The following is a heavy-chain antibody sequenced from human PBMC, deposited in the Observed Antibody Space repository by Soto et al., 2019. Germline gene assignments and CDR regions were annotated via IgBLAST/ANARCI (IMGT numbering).Heavy chain of an antibody. D-gene: IGHD1-1*01. J-gene: IGHJ6*03. Sequence: ASVKVSCKASGYTFTSYDINWVRQATGQGLEWMGWMNPNSGNTGYAQKFQGRVTMTRNTSISTAYMELSSLRSEDTAVYYCARGTDRNPRTKRRAYYYYYMDVWGKGTTVTVSS. CDR3: ARGTDRNPRTKRRAYYYYYMDV. CDR2: MNPNSGNT. CDR1: GYTFTSYD. V-gene: IGHV1-8*01.